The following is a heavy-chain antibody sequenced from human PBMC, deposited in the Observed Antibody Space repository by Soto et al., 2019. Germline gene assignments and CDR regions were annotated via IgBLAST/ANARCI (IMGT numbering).Heavy chain of an antibody. D-gene: IGHD4-17*01. CDR2: IYYSGST. V-gene: IGHV4-30-4*01. Sequence: RSLTCTVSGGSISSGDYYWSWIRQPPGKGLEWIGYIYYSGSTYYNPSLKSRVTISVDTSKNQFSLKLSSVTAADTAVYYCARSYGVDNWFDPWGQGTLVTVSS. J-gene: IGHJ5*02. CDR3: ARSYGVDNWFDP. CDR1: GGSISSGDYY.